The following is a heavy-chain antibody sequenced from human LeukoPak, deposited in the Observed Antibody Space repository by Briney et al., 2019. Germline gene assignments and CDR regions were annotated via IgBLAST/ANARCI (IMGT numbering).Heavy chain of an antibody. D-gene: IGHD2-15*01. CDR3: ARVGGAATYYYYGMDV. V-gene: IGHV3-30*04. CDR2: ISYDGSNK. CDR1: GFTFSSYA. Sequence: GRSLRLSCAASGFTFSSYAMHWVRQGPGKGLEWVAVISYDGSNKYYADSVKGRFTISRDNSKKTLYLLKNSLRDEETALYYCARVGGAATYYYYGMDVWGQGTTVTVSS. J-gene: IGHJ6*02.